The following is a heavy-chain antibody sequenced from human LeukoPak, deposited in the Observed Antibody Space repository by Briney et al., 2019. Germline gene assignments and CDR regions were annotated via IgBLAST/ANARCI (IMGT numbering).Heavy chain of an antibody. CDR2: IYYSGST. Sequence: SETLSLTCTVSGGSISSGGYYWSWIRQHPGQGLEWIGYIYYSGSTYYNPSLKSRVTISVDTSKNQFSLKLSSVTAADTAVYYCARIRGGSYFDYWGQGTLVTVSS. D-gene: IGHD3-16*01. V-gene: IGHV4-31*03. J-gene: IGHJ4*02. CDR3: ARIRGGSYFDY. CDR1: GGSISSGGYY.